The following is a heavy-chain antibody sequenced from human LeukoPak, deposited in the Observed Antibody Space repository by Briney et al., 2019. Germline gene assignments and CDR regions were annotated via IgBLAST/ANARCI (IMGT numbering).Heavy chain of an antibody. CDR3: ARDGVHLMGYYYMDV. V-gene: IGHV1-18*01. Sequence: ASVKVSCKASGYTFTSYGISWVRRAPGQGLEWMGWISAYNGNTNYAQKLQGRVTMTTDTSTSTAYMELRSLRSDDTAVYYCARDGVHLMGYYYMDVWGKGTTVTVSS. CDR1: GYTFTSYG. CDR2: ISAYNGNT. J-gene: IGHJ6*03. D-gene: IGHD3-10*01.